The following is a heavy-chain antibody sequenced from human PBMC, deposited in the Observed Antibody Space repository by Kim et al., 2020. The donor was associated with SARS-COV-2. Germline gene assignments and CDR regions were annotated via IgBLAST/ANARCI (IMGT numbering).Heavy chain of an antibody. J-gene: IGHJ5*02. CDR3: AKAYSGSDYAWFDP. CDR2: ISDDGSNK. V-gene: IGHV3-30*18. Sequence: GGSLRLSCAASGFTFSSYGMHWVRQAPGKGLEWVAVISDDGSNKYYADSVKGRFTISRDNSKNTLYLQMNSLRVEDTAVYYCAKAYSGSDYAWFDPWGQGTLVTVSS. CDR1: GFTFSSYG. D-gene: IGHD1-26*01.